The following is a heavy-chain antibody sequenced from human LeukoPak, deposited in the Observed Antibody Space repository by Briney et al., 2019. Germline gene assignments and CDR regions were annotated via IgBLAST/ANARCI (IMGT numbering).Heavy chain of an antibody. Sequence: SETLSLTCTVSGDSINGFYLNWIRQPPGKGLEWIGYIYYSGNTNYNPSLKRRVTMSVDTSTNQCSLKLSSVTAADTAVYYCASSKTPWIQLWFFDIWGQGTMVTVSS. V-gene: IGHV4-59*01. J-gene: IGHJ3*02. CDR2: IYYSGNT. D-gene: IGHD5-18*01. CDR3: ASSKTPWIQLWFFDI. CDR1: GDSINGFY.